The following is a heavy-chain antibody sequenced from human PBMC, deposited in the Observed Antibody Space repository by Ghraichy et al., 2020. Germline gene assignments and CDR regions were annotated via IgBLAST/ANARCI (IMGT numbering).Heavy chain of an antibody. CDR3: AKDLRQFLLAFDY. CDR2: ISSSSSTI. V-gene: IGHV3-48*01. D-gene: IGHD2-15*01. CDR1: GFTFSSYS. Sequence: LSLTCVASGFTFSSYSMNWVRQAPGKGLEWVSYISSSSSTIYYADSVKGRFTISRDNAKNSLYLQMNSLRAEDTAVYYCAKDLRQFLLAFDYWGQGTLVTVSS. J-gene: IGHJ4*02.